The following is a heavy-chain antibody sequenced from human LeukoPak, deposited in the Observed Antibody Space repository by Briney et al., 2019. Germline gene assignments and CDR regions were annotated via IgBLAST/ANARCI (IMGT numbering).Heavy chain of an antibody. J-gene: IGHJ4*02. V-gene: IGHV3-23*01. CDR2: ISGSGDNT. CDR3: AKGSYYDSSGSFYFDC. Sequence: GSLRLSCVASGFTFSSYAMSWVRQAPGKGLEWVSGISGSGDNTYYADSVKGRFTISRDNSKNTLYVQVNSLGTEDTAAYYCAKGSYYDSSGSFYFDCWGQGTLVTVSS. CDR1: GFTFSSYA. D-gene: IGHD3-22*01.